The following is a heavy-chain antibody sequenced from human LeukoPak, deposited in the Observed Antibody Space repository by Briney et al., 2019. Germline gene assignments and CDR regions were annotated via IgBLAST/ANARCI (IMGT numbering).Heavy chain of an antibody. J-gene: IGHJ4*02. CDR1: GYTFTSYD. CDR3: ARDLRNYGSGSYYKI. D-gene: IGHD3-10*01. Sequence: ASVKVSCKASGYTFTSYDINWVRQATGQGLEWMGWINPNSGGTNYAQKFQGRVTMTRDTSISTAYMELSRLRSDDTAVYYCARDLRNYGSGSYYKIWGQGTLVTVSS. CDR2: INPNSGGT. V-gene: IGHV1-2*02.